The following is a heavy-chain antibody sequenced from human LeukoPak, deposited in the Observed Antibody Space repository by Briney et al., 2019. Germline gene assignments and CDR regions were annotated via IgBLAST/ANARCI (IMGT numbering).Heavy chain of an antibody. V-gene: IGHV1-69*04. Sequence: SVKVSCKASGGTFSSYAISWVRQAPGQGLEWMGRIIPILGIANYAQKFQGRVTITADKSTSTAYMELSSLRSEDTAVYYCARDYRGWGITGPSRAFDIWGQGTMVTVSS. D-gene: IGHD3-16*01. J-gene: IGHJ3*02. CDR3: ARDYRGWGITGPSRAFDI. CDR2: IIPILGIA. CDR1: GGTFSSYA.